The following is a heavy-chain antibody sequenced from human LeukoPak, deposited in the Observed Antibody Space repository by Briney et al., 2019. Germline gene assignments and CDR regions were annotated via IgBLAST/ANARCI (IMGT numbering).Heavy chain of an antibody. CDR2: INQDGSEK. J-gene: IGHJ4*02. CDR1: GFTFGGYG. D-gene: IGHD4-23*01. Sequence: GGSLRLSCAGSGFTFGGYGMHWFRQTPGKGLEWVANINQDGSEKYYVDSVRGRFTISRDNAKNSLYLQMNSLRAEDTAVYYCAISSPVATVGYWGQGTLVTVSS. V-gene: IGHV3-7*01. CDR3: AISSPVATVGY.